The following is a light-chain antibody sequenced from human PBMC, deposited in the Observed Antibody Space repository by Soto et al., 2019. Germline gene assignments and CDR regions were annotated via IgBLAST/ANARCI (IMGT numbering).Light chain of an antibody. CDR3: QQYETYSPWS. Sequence: DIPMTQSPSTLSASVGDRVTITCRASQSISTWLAWYQQKPGRAPKILIYKASSLDSGVPSRFSGSGSGTEFTLTISSLQPDDFATYYCQQYETYSPWSFGQGTKVEIK. CDR1: QSISTW. V-gene: IGKV1-5*03. CDR2: KAS. J-gene: IGKJ1*01.